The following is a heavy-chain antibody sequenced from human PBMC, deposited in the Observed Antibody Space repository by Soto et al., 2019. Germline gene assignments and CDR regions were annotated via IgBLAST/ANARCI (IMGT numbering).Heavy chain of an antibody. CDR2: ISAYNGNT. D-gene: IGHD3-10*01. CDR1: GYTFNSYG. V-gene: IGHV1-18*01. CDR3: ARDGSLVRSTVGDAFDI. Sequence: ASVKVSCKASGYTFNSYGISWVRQAPGQGLEWMGWISAYNGNTNYAQKLQGRVTMTTDTSTSTAYMELRSLRSDDTAVYYCARDGSLVRSTVGDAFDIWGQGTMVTVSS. J-gene: IGHJ3*02.